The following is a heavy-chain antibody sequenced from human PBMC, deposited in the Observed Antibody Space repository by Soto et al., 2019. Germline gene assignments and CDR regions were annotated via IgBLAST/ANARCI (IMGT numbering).Heavy chain of an antibody. J-gene: IGHJ6*02. CDR1: GGTFSSYA. Sequence: QVQLVQSGAEVKKPGSSVKVSCKASGGTFSSYAISWVRQAPGQGLEWMGGIIPIFGTANYAQKFQGRVTITADESTSTAYMELSSLRSEDTAVYSCARGVVVAATPYYYGMDVWGQGTTVTVSS. CDR3: ARGVVVAATPYYYGMDV. V-gene: IGHV1-69*01. D-gene: IGHD2-15*01. CDR2: IIPIFGTA.